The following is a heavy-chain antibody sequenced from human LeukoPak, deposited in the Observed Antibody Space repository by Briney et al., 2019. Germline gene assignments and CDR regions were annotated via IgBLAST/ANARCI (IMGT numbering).Heavy chain of an antibody. D-gene: IGHD6-19*01. CDR2: INPNSGGT. Sequence: ASVKVSCKASGSTFTGYYMHWVRHAPGQGLERMGWINPNSGGTNYAQKFQGRVTMTRDTSISAAYMELSRLRSDDTAVYYCARVVAVTPFWWFDPWGQGTLVTVSS. J-gene: IGHJ5*02. V-gene: IGHV1-2*02. CDR3: ARVVAVTPFWWFDP. CDR1: GSTFTGYY.